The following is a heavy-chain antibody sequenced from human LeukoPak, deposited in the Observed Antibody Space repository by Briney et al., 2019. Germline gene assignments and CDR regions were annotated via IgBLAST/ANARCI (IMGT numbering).Heavy chain of an antibody. CDR3: ARGGASSWYGNNWFDP. D-gene: IGHD6-13*01. J-gene: IGHJ5*02. CDR2: INPNSGGT. CDR1: GYTFTGYY. V-gene: IGHV1-2*02. Sequence: ASVKVSCKASGYTFTGYYMHWVRQAPGQGLEWMGWINPNSGGTNYAQKFQGRVTMTRDTSISTAYMELSRLRSDDTAVYYCARGGASSWYGNNWFDPWGQGTLVTDSS.